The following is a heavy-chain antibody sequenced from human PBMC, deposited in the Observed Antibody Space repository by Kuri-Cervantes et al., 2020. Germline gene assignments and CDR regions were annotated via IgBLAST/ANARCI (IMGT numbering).Heavy chain of an antibody. V-gene: IGHV4-31*03. D-gene: IGHD3-22*01. CDR2: TYYSGST. J-gene: IGHJ3*02. Sequence: SETLSLTCTVSGGSISSGGYYWSWIRQHPGKGLEWIGYTYYSGSTYYNPSLKSRVTISVDTSKNQFSLKLSSVTAADTAVYYCARQARNYYDMRAFDIWGQGTMVTVSS. CDR3: ARQARNYYDMRAFDI. CDR1: GGSISSGGYY.